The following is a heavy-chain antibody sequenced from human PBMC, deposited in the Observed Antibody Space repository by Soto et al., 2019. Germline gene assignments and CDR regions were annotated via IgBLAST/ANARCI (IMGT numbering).Heavy chain of an antibody. CDR3: ARLVVVAPVANV. V-gene: IGHV4-39*01. J-gene: IGHJ4*02. D-gene: IGHD2-15*01. CDR1: GGSIGSSSYY. Sequence: PSETLSLTCSVSGGSIGSSSYYFGWIRQPPGKGLEWIGSLYYTGTTYYNSSLKSRVTISADKSQNQFSLKLDSATAADTAVYYCARLVVVAPVANVWGQGTLVTVSS. CDR2: LYYTGTT.